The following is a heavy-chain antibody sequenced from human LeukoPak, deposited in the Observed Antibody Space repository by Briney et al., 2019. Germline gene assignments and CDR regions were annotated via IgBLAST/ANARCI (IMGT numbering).Heavy chain of an antibody. CDR3: ARDPQPFIAAAVSEGMDV. Sequence: PGGSLRLSCAASGFTFSSYEMNWVRQAPGKGLEWVSYISSSGSTIYYADSVKGRFTISRDNAKNSLYLQMNSLRAEDTAVYYCARDPQPFIAAAVSEGMDVWGQGTTVTVSS. V-gene: IGHV3-48*03. J-gene: IGHJ6*02. CDR1: GFTFSSYE. D-gene: IGHD6-13*01. CDR2: ISSSGSTI.